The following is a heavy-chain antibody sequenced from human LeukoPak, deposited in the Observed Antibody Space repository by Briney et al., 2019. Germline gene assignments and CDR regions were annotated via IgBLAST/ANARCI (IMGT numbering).Heavy chain of an antibody. CDR3: ARDRDYCDSSAHYGGFDY. V-gene: IGHV1-18*01. CDR1: GYTFTSYG. D-gene: IGHD3-22*01. CDR2: ISAYNGNT. Sequence: ASVKVSCKASGYTFTSYGISWVRQAPGQGLEWMGWISAYNGNTNYAQKLQGRVTMTTDTSTSTAYMELRSLRSEDTAVYYCARDRDYCDSSAHYGGFDYWGQGTLVTVSS. J-gene: IGHJ4*02.